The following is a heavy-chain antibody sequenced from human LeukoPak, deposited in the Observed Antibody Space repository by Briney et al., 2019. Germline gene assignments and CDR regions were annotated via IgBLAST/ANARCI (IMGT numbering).Heavy chain of an antibody. CDR3: ARDRRINTTGGERITMVRGAHFDY. CDR1: GYTFTSYY. V-gene: IGHV1-46*01. CDR2: INPSGGST. D-gene: IGHD3-10*01. Sequence: ASVKVSCKASGYTFTSYYMHWERQAPGQGLEWMGIINPSGGSTSYAQKFQGRVTMTRDTSTSTVYMELSSLRSEDTAVYYCARDRRINTTGGERITMVRGAHFDYWGQRTLVTVSS. J-gene: IGHJ4*02.